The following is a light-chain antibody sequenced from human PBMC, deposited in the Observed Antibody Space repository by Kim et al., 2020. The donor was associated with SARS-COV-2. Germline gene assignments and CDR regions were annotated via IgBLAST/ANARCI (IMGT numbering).Light chain of an antibody. J-gene: IGLJ2*01. CDR1: KLGDKY. V-gene: IGLV3-1*01. CDR2: QDS. Sequence: SPGQTASITCAGDKLGDKYACWYQQKPGQSPVLVIYQDSKRPSGIPGRFSGSNSGNTATLTISGTQAMDEADYYCQAWDSSAGVVFGGGTQLTVL. CDR3: QAWDSSAGVV.